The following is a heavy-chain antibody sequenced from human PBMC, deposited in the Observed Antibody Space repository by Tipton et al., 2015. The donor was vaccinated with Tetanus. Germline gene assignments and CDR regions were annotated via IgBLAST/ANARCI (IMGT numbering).Heavy chain of an antibody. CDR1: GYSFTSYW. V-gene: IGHV5-51*01. J-gene: IGHJ2*01. Sequence: VQLVQSGAEVKKPGESLKISCKGSGYSFTSYWIGWVRQMPGKGLEWMGIIYPGDSDTRYSPSFQGQVTISADKSISTAYLQWSSLKASDTAMYYCARQGSDYYDSSGYYPTRHYWYFDLWGRGTLVTVSS. CDR3: ARQGSDYYDSSGYYPTRHYWYFDL. CDR2: IYPGDSDT. D-gene: IGHD3-22*01.